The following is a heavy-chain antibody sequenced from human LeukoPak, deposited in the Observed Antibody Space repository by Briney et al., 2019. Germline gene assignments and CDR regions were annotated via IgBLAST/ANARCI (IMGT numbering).Heavy chain of an antibody. CDR1: GYTFTSYD. CDR3: AKAHDSSGYWGSDAFDI. J-gene: IGHJ3*02. V-gene: IGHV1-8*03. CDR2: MNPNSGNT. Sequence: AASVKVSCKASGYTFTSYDINWVRQATGQGLEWMGWMNPNSGNTGYAQKFQGRVTITRNTSISTAYMELSSLRSEDTAVYYCAKAHDSSGYWGSDAFDIWGQGTMVTVAS. D-gene: IGHD3-22*01.